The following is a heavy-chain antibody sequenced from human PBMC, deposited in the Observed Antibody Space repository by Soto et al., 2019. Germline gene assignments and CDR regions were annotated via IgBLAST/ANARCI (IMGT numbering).Heavy chain of an antibody. CDR3: AHSLTAAGTVDY. J-gene: IGHJ4*01. V-gene: IGHV2-5*02. D-gene: IGHD6-13*01. CDR2: IYWDDAE. CDR1: GFSLSTSGVG. Sequence: QITLKESGPTLVKPTQTLTLTCTFSGFSLSTSGVGVGWIRQPPGEALEWLALIYWDDAERYSPSLKSRLTIXKXXSKNQVFLTMTNMDPVDTATYYCAHSLTAAGTVDYWGQGTLVTVSS.